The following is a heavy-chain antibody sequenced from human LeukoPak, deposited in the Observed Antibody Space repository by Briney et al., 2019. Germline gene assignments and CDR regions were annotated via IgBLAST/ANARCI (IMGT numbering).Heavy chain of an antibody. J-gene: IGHJ6*02. V-gene: IGHV3-30*03. Sequence: GGSLRLSCAASGFTFSSYGMHWVRQAPGKGLEWVAVISYDGSNKYYADSVKGRFTISRDNSKNTLYLQMNSLRAEDTAVYYCVRDQGQRYCIGCSCLYYYYAMDVWGQGTTVTVSS. CDR2: ISYDGSNK. CDR1: GFTFSSYG. CDR3: VRDQGQRYCIGCSCLYYYYAMDV. D-gene: IGHD2-15*01.